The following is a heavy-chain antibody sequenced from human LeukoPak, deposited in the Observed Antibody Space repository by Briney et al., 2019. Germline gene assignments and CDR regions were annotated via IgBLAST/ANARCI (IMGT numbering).Heavy chain of an antibody. J-gene: IGHJ6*03. CDR1: GFTFSSYA. V-gene: IGHV3-30-3*02. D-gene: IGHD2-2*01. CDR2: ISYDGSNK. Sequence: GRSLRLSCAASGFTFSSYAMHWVRRAPGKGLEWVAVISYDGSNKYYADSVKGRFTISRDNSKNTLYLQMNSPRAEDTAVYYCAKTDIVVVPAAAYYMDVRGKGTTVTVSS. CDR3: AKTDIVVVPAAAYYMDV.